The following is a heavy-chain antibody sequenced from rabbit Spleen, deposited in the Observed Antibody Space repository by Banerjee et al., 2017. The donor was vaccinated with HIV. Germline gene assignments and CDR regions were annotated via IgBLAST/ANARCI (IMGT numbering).Heavy chain of an antibody. V-gene: IGHV1S45*01. J-gene: IGHJ3*01. D-gene: IGHD6-1*01. CDR1: GFSFTSSSW. CDR3: ARAPYIAPYDYYWDL. CDR2: IYAGSSGNT. Sequence: QEQLVESGGGLVQPGASLTLTCKASGFSFTSSSWICWVRQAPGKGLEWVACIYAGSSGNTDYASWAKGRFTISKTSSTTVTLQMTSLTAADTATYFCARAPYIAPYDYYWDLWGQGTLVTVS.